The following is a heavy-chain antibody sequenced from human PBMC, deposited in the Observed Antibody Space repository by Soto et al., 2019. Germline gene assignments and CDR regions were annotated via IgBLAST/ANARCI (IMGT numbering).Heavy chain of an antibody. J-gene: IGHJ5*02. V-gene: IGHV4-34*01. Sequence: QVQLQQRGAGLLKPSETLSLTCAVYGGSLSGYYWSWIRQPPGKGLEWIGEINRSGSTNYIPSLKSRVIISVDTSKNQFSLKLSSVTAAATAVYYCARGLLGGAATWGQGTLVTVSS. D-gene: IGHD3-16*01. CDR2: INRSGST. CDR1: GGSLSGYY. CDR3: ARGLLGGAAT.